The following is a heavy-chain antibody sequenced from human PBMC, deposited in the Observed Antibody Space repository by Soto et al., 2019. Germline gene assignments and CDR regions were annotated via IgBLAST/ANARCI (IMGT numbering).Heavy chain of an antibody. CDR3: AYSTGWYRHDV. J-gene: IGHJ3*01. V-gene: IGHV4-4*02. CDR2: IFHSGDT. Sequence: QLNLQEPAPGLWNPSGPLSLTCAVSGDSFSNRRWWTWVRQPPGKGLEWIGDIFHSGDTNYNPSLKSRVFISVDKSQNQFSLKVSSVTAADTAVYYCAYSTGWYRHDVWGQGTLVTVSS. D-gene: IGHD6-19*01. CDR1: GDSFSNRRW.